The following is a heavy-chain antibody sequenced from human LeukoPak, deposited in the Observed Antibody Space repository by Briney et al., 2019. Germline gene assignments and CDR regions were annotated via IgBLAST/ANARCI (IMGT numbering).Heavy chain of an antibody. J-gene: IGHJ4*02. CDR3: AKDAGTYPFYFDS. V-gene: IGHV3-23*01. CDR2: ISCSGGHT. CDR1: GFTFSSHD. Sequence: PGGSLRLSCEASGFTFSSHDMTWVRLPPGKGLEWVSSISCSGGHTYYADSVEGRFTVSRHNSKTTLYLQVSSLRSEDTAFYHCAKDAGTYPFYFDSWGPGSLVTVSS.